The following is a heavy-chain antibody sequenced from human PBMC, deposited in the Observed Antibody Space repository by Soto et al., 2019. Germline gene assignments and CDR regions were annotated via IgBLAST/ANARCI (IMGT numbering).Heavy chain of an antibody. D-gene: IGHD6-19*01. CDR1: GFTFSSYW. V-gene: IGHV3-74*01. CDR3: AVAVAGPTAIGS. J-gene: IGHJ5*01. Sequence: EVQLVESGGGLVQPGGSLRLSCAASGFTFSSYWMHWVRQAPGKGLVWVSRINSDGSSTSYADSVKGRFTISRDNAKNTLYLQMNSLRAEDTAVNYCAVAVAGPTAIGSWGQGTLVTVSS. CDR2: INSDGSST.